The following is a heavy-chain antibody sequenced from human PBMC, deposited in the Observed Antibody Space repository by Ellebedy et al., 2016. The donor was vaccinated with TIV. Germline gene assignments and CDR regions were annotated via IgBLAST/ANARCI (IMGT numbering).Heavy chain of an antibody. D-gene: IGHD5-18*01. CDR1: GGSVNSGSYY. CDR3: ARDAGQYSSIDS. V-gene: IGHV4-61*01. J-gene: IGHJ4*02. CDR2: MYYSGST. Sequence: MPSETLSLTCTVSGGSVNSGSYYWSWIRQPPGKGLEWIGYMYYSGSTNYNPSLKTRVTISVDTSKNQFSLKLSSVTAADTAVDYCARDAGQYSSIDSWGQGTLVTVSP.